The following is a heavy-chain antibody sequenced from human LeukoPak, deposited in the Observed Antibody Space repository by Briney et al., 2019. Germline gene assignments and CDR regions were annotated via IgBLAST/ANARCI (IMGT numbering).Heavy chain of an antibody. Sequence: QPGRSLRLSCTASEFTFGDHAMSWVRQAPGKGLEWVGFIRSRAYGGTTEYAPAVKGRFLISRDDSKSIAYLHMNSLKTEDTAVYYCARGPIQQWRYNGMDVWGQGTTVSVSS. J-gene: IGHJ6*02. CDR1: EFTFGDHA. CDR3: ARGPIQQWRYNGMDV. D-gene: IGHD5-18*01. CDR2: IRSRAYGGTT. V-gene: IGHV3-49*04.